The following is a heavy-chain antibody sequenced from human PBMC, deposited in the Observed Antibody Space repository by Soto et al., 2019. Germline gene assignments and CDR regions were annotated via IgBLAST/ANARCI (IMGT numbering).Heavy chain of an antibody. CDR3: AKGRALYCGGDCRDGYYYYGMDV. V-gene: IGHV3-30*18. J-gene: IGHJ6*02. CDR2: ISYDGSNK. CDR1: GFTFSSYG. D-gene: IGHD2-21*02. Sequence: PGGSLRLSCAASGFTFSSYGMHWVRQAPGKGLEWVAVISYDGSNKYYADSVKGRFTISRDNSKNTLYLQMNSLRAEDTAVYYCAKGRALYCGGDCRDGYYYYGMDVWGQGTTVTVPS.